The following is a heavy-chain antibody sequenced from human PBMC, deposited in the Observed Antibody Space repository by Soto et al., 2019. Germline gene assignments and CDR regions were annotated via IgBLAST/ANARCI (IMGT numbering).Heavy chain of an antibody. D-gene: IGHD1-26*01. CDR2: IYRSGTT. J-gene: IGHJ4*02. CDR3: GGTRSGSYCAGCSY. Sequence: SETLSLTCVVSNFSISSGYYWGWIRQSPGKGLECITSIYRSGTTSYNPSLKSRVTISVDPSKNQFSLMFTAVTAADTAVYYCGGTRSGSYCAGCSYWGLG. CDR1: NFSISSGYY. V-gene: IGHV4-38-2*01.